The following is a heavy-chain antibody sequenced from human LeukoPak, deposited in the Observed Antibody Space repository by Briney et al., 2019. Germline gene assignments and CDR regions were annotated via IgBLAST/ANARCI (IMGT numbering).Heavy chain of an antibody. D-gene: IGHD3-22*01. CDR3: ARGRSGYYFDY. CDR1: GFTFSSYA. J-gene: IGHJ4*02. Sequence: QTGGSLRLSCAASGFTFSSYAMSWVRQAPGKGLEWVSAISGSGGSTYYADSVKGRFTISRDNSKTTLYLQMNSLRAEDTAVYYCARGRSGYYFDYWGQGTLVTVSS. CDR2: ISGSGGST. V-gene: IGHV3-23*01.